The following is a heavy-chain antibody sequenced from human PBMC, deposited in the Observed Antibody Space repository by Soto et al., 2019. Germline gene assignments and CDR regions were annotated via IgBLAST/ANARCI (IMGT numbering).Heavy chain of an antibody. CDR3: ARRWGGAFDY. D-gene: IGHD2-21*01. Sequence: PSETLSLTCTVSGGSISSYYWSWIRQPPGKGLEWIGYIYYSGSTNYNPSPKSRVTISVDTSKNQFSLKLSSVTAADTAVYYCARRWGGAFDYWGQGTLVTVSS. V-gene: IGHV4-59*01. J-gene: IGHJ4*02. CDR2: IYYSGST. CDR1: GGSISSYY.